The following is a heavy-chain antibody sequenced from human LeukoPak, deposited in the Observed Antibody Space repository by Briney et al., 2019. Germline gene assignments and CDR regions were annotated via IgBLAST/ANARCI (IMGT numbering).Heavy chain of an antibody. CDR1: GGTFSSYA. J-gene: IGHJ4*02. CDR3: ARINVPNCSGGSCYFDY. D-gene: IGHD2-15*01. V-gene: IGHV1-69*13. CDR2: IIYIFGTA. Sequence: GGSVRVSCKASGGTFSSYAISWVRQAPGQGLEWMGGIIYIFGTANYAQKFQGRVTITADESTSTAYMELSSLRSEDTAVYYCARINVPNCSGGSCYFDYWGQGTLVTVSS.